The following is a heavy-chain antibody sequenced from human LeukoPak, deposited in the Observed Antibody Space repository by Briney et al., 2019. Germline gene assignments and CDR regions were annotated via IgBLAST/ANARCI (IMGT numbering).Heavy chain of an antibody. Sequence: PGGSLRLSCAASGFTFSDYYMSWVRQAPGKGLEWVSYISSSVSTIYYAGSVKGRFTISRDNAKNSLYLQMNSLRAEDTAVYYCASPDSKYSSGWYLGYWGQGTLVTVSS. CDR2: ISSSVSTI. CDR3: ASPDSKYSSGWYLGY. J-gene: IGHJ4*02. CDR1: GFTFSDYY. D-gene: IGHD6-19*01. V-gene: IGHV3-11*01.